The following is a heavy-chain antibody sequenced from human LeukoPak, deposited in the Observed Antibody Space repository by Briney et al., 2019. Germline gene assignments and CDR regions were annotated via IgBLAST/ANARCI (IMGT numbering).Heavy chain of an antibody. CDR2: ISYDGSNK. CDR1: GFTFSSYA. J-gene: IGHJ5*02. D-gene: IGHD3-10*01. CDR3: ARDRLYYYGSGSNFDP. V-gene: IGHV3-30*04. Sequence: GRSLRLSCAASGFTFSSYAMHWVRQAPGKGLEWVAVISYDGSNKYYADSVKGRFTISRDNSNNTLYLQMNSLRAEDTAVYYCARDRLYYYGSGSNFDPWGQGTLVTVSS.